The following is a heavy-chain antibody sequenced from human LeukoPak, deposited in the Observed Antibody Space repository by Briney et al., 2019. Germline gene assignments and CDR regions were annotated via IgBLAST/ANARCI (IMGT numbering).Heavy chain of an antibody. Sequence: SETLSLTCTVSGGSISSYYWSWIRQPPGKGLEWIGRIYPSGTTNYNPSLKSRVTISVDTSKNQFSLSLRSVTAADTAVYYCAGDRSFYYDTSDQALNWGQGTLVTVSS. J-gene: IGHJ4*02. V-gene: IGHV4-4*08. CDR3: AGDRSFYYDTSDQALN. CDR2: IYPSGTT. CDR1: GGSISSYY. D-gene: IGHD3-22*01.